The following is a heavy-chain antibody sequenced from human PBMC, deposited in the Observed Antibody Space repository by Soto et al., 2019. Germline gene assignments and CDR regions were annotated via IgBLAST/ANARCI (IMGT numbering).Heavy chain of an antibody. CDR1: GYTFTGYY. V-gene: IGHV1-2*02. Sequence: QVQLVQSGAEVKKPGASVKVSCKASGYTFTGYYMHWVRQAPGQGLEWMGWINPNSGGTNYAQKFQGRVTMTRDTSISTAYMELSRLRSDYTAVYYCARGTTVVTRGYYYYGMDVWGQGTTVTVSS. CDR2: INPNSGGT. D-gene: IGHD4-17*01. CDR3: ARGTTVVTRGYYYYGMDV. J-gene: IGHJ6*02.